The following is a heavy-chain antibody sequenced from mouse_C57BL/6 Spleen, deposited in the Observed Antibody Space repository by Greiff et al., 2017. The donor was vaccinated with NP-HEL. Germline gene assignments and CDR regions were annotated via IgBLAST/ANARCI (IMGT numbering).Heavy chain of an antibody. V-gene: IGHV5-9-1*02. Sequence: EVKLVESGEGLVKPGGSLKLSCAASGFTFSSYAMSWVRQTPEKRLEWVAYISSGGDYIYYADTVKGRFTISRDNARNTLYLQMSSLKSEDTAMYYCTRGLQLRLPYYYAMDYWGQGTSVTVSS. D-gene: IGHD3-2*02. J-gene: IGHJ4*01. CDR1: GFTFSSYA. CDR2: ISSGGDYI. CDR3: TRGLQLRLPYYYAMDY.